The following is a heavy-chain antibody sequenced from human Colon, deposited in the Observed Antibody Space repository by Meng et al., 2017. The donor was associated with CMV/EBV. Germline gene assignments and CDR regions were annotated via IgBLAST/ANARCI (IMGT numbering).Heavy chain of an antibody. CDR2: ITADRKFM. Sequence: GGSLRLSCVASGFTFNSYAMNWVRQAPGKGLEWVAAITADRKFMYYADSVKGRFVISSDNAKNSLFLQMNNLGADDTAVYYCAARSAFDYWGQGTLVTVSS. J-gene: IGHJ4*02. CDR3: AARSAFDY. V-gene: IGHV3-21*06. CDR1: GFTFNSYA.